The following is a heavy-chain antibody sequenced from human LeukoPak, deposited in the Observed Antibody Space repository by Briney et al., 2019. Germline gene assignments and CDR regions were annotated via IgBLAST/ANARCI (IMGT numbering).Heavy chain of an antibody. V-gene: IGHV4-59*01. Sequence: SETLFLTCTVSGGSISSYYWSWIRQPPGKGLEWIGYIYYSGSTNYNPSLKSRVTISVDTSKNQFSLKLSSVTAADTAVYYCARVVVAATPYFDYWGQGTLVTVSS. CDR2: IYYSGST. CDR1: GGSISSYY. CDR3: ARVVVAATPYFDY. J-gene: IGHJ4*02. D-gene: IGHD2-15*01.